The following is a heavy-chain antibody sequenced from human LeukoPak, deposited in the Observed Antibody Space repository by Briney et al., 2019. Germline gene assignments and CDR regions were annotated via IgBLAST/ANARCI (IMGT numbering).Heavy chain of an antibody. Sequence: ASVKVSCKASGYTFTGYYMHWVRQAPGQGLEWMGWINPNSGGTNYAQKFQGRVTMTRDTSISTAYMELSRLRSDDTAVYYCARDRGYNWNYGRRLNWFDPWGQGTLVTVSS. V-gene: IGHV1-2*02. CDR1: GYTFTGYY. CDR3: ARDRGYNWNYGRRLNWFDP. J-gene: IGHJ5*02. CDR2: INPNSGGT. D-gene: IGHD1-7*01.